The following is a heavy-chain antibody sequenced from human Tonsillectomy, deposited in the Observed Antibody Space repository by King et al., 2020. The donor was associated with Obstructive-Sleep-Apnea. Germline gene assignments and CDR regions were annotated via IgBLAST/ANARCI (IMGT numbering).Heavy chain of an antibody. CDR1: VFTFSSYA. CDR3: AKDPWIVVVPADTQDAFDI. D-gene: IGHD2-2*01. V-gene: IGHV3-23*04. J-gene: IGHJ3*02. CDR2: ISGSGGST. Sequence: VQLVESGGGLVQPGGSLRLSCAASVFTFSSYAMSWVRQAPGKGLEWFSAISGSGGSTYYADSVKGRFTISRDNSKNTLYLQMNSLRAEDTAVYYCAKDPWIVVVPADTQDAFDIWGQGTMVTVSS.